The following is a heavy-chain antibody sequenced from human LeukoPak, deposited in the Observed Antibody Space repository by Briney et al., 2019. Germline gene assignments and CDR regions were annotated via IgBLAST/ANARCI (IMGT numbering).Heavy chain of an antibody. CDR1: GGTFSSYA. CDR3: ARDKGGVVVVAAPHYYYYGMDV. CDR2: IIPIFGTA. Sequence: ASVKVSCKASGGTFSSYAISWVRQAPGQGLEWMGGIIPIFGTANYAQKFQGRVTITADESTSTAYMELSSLRSEDTAVYYCARDKGGVVVVAAPHYYYYGMDVWGKGTTVTVSS. J-gene: IGHJ6*04. V-gene: IGHV1-69*13. D-gene: IGHD2-15*01.